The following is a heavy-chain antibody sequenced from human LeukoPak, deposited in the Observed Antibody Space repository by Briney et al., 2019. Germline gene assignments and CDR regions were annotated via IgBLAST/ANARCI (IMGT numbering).Heavy chain of an antibody. CDR1: GYTFTGYY. V-gene: IGHV1-2*02. D-gene: IGHD3-10*01. CDR3: ARARSQRVTMVRGVIPATFYYMDV. Sequence: ASVKLSCKAAGYTFTGYYMHWVRQAPGQGLEWMGGINPNSGGTNYAQKFQGRVTMTRDTSISTAYMELSRLRSDATAVYYCARARSQRVTMVRGVIPATFYYMDVWGKGTTVTVSS. J-gene: IGHJ6*03. CDR2: INPNSGGT.